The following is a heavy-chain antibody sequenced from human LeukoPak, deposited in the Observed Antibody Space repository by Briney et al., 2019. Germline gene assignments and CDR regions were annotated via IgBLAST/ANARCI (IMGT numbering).Heavy chain of an antibody. V-gene: IGHV4-61*02. D-gene: IGHD1-26*01. CDR1: GGSISSGSYY. Sequence: PSETLSLTCTVSGGSISSGSYYWSWVRQPAGKGLEWIGRIYTSGSTYYNPSLKSRVTISVDTSKNQFSLKLSSVTAADTAVYYCARDVGALDYWGQGTLVTVSS. CDR3: ARDVGALDY. CDR2: IYTSGST. J-gene: IGHJ4*02.